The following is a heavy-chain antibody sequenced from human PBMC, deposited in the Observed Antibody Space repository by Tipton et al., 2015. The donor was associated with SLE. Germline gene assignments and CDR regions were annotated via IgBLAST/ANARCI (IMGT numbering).Heavy chain of an antibody. V-gene: IGHV4-61*01. D-gene: IGHD3-3*01. Sequence: TLSLTCTVSGGSVSSGSYYWSWIRQPPGKGLEWIGYIYYSGSTNYNPSLKSRVTISVDTSKNQFSLKLSSVTAADTAVYYCARGRGAIFGVVTPWCDPWGQGTLVTVSS. CDR1: GGSVSSGSYY. CDR3: ARGRGAIFGVVTPWCDP. J-gene: IGHJ5*02. CDR2: IYYSGST.